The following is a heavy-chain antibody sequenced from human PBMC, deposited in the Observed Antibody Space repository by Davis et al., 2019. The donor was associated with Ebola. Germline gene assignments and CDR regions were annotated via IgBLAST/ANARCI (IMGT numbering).Heavy chain of an antibody. D-gene: IGHD1-20*01. J-gene: IGHJ4*02. CDR1: GGSINSFL. Sequence: SETLSLTCSVSGGSINSFLWTWIRQPPGKGLEWVGCMFYNGDTKYNPALESQVTISVDTSKNQFSLRLSSVTAADTAMYYCVKDDVTAGRFNYWGQGSLVTVSS. CDR3: VKDDVTAGRFNY. CDR2: MFYNGDT. V-gene: IGHV4-59*08.